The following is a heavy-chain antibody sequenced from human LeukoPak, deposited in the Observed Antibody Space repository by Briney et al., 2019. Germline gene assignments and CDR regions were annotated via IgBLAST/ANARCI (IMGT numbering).Heavy chain of an antibody. V-gene: IGHV3-21*01. CDR3: ASLMTSVTIPDY. CDR2: ITTSSSHV. D-gene: IGHD4-17*01. J-gene: IGHJ4*02. CDR1: GFAFSSYS. Sequence: GGSLRLSCAASGFAFSSYSMNWIRQAPGKGLEWVSSITTSSSHVYYADSVKSRFTISRDNAKNSLYLQMNSLRAEDTAVYYCASLMTSVTIPDYWGQGTLVTVSS.